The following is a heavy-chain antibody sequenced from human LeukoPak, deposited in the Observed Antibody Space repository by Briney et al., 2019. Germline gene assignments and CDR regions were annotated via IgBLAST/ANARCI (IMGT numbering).Heavy chain of an antibody. CDR3: ASGNYEGSGSYPTQYFDY. D-gene: IGHD3-10*01. Sequence: PGRSLRLSCAASGFTFSSYGMHWVRQAPGKGLEWVAVISYDGSNKYYADSVKGRFTISRDNSKNTLYLQMNSLRAEDTAVYYCASGNYEGSGSYPTQYFDYWGQGTLVTVSS. CDR1: GFTFSSYG. J-gene: IGHJ4*02. CDR2: ISYDGSNK. V-gene: IGHV3-30*03.